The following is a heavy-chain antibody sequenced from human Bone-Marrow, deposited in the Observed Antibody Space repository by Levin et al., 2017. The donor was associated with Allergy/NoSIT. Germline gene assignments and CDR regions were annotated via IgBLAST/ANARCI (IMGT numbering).Heavy chain of an antibody. CDR3: ARAPRATVDFDF. CDR1: GASISADNYA. CDR2: IFHSGNS. D-gene: IGHD5-12*01. Sequence: KASETLSLTCTVSGASISADNYAWSWIRQPPGQGLEWIGYIFHSGNSYYNPSLESRASLSLDKSTNQFSLRLTSVTAADTALYFCARAPRATVDFDFWGQGALVTVSS. V-gene: IGHV4-30-2*01. J-gene: IGHJ4*02.